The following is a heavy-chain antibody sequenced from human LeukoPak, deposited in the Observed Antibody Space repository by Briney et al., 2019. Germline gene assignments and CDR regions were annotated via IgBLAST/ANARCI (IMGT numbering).Heavy chain of an antibody. CDR2: IYHSGST. J-gene: IGHJ5*02. Sequence: SETLSLTCTVSGYSISSGYYWGWIRQPPGKGLEWIGIIYHSGSTCYNPSLKSRVTISVGTSKNQFSLKLSSVTAADTAVYYCARAHLWIDPWGQGTLVTVSS. CDR3: ARAHLWIDP. CDR1: GYSISSGYY. V-gene: IGHV4-38-2*02.